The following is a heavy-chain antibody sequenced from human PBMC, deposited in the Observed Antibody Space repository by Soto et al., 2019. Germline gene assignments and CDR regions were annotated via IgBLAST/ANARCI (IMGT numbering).Heavy chain of an antibody. Sequence: GGSLRLSCAASGFTFDDYTMHWVRQAPGKGLEWVSLISWDGGSTYYADSVKGRFTISRDNSKNSLYLQMNSLRTEDTALYYCAKDIPLRSDGYNPQFDYWGQGTLVTVSS. CDR3: AKDIPLRSDGYNPQFDY. V-gene: IGHV3-43*01. J-gene: IGHJ4*02. D-gene: IGHD5-12*01. CDR1: GFTFDDYT. CDR2: ISWDGGST.